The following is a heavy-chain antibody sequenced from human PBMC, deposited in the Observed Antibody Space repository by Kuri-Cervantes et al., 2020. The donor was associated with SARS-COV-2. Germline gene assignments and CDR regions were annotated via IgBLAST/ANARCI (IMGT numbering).Heavy chain of an antibody. CDR1: GFTFSSYA. CDR2: ISSNGGST. Sequence: GESLKISCSASGFTFSSYAMHWVRQAPGKGLEYVSAISSNGGSTYYADSVKGRFTISRDNAKNTLYLQMNSLRAEDTAVYYCARDRYDFWSGLGYYYYGMDVWGQGTTVTVSS. CDR3: ARDRYDFWSGLGYYYYGMDV. D-gene: IGHD3-3*01. V-gene: IGHV3-64*04. J-gene: IGHJ6*02.